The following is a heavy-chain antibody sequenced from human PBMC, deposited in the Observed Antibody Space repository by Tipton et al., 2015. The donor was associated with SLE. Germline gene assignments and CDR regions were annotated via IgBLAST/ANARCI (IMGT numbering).Heavy chain of an antibody. Sequence: TLSLTCPVSGGSVSGHYRSWIRQPAGKGLEWLGYIYYSGSTNYNPSLKGRVTFSVDMSKNQFSLQLSSVTAADTAVYYCARSDSGIPAPGFDYWGQGTLVAVSS. CDR2: IYYSGST. CDR3: ARSDSGIPAPGFDY. J-gene: IGHJ4*02. V-gene: IGHV4-59*02. CDR1: GGSVSGHY. D-gene: IGHD6-13*01.